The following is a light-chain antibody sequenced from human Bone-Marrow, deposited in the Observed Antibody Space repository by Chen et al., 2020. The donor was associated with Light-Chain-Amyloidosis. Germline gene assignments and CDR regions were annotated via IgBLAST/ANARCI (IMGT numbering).Light chain of an antibody. CDR3: QQRSSWPWT. Sequence: EIVLTQSPATLSLSPGETATLSCRASQSVFRYLAWYQQVPGQPPRLLIYDASTRATGTPARISGGGSGTDFTLTISSLDPEDFAGDYCQQRSSWPWTFGQGTKVEVK. V-gene: IGKV3-11*01. J-gene: IGKJ1*01. CDR2: DAS. CDR1: QSVFRY.